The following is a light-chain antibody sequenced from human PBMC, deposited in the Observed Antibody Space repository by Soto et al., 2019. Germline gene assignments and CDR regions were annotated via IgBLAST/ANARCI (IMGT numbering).Light chain of an antibody. V-gene: IGLV2-18*02. Sequence: QSALTQPPSVSGSPGQSVTISCTGTSSDVGSYNRVSWYQQPPGTAPKLMIYEVSNRPSGVPDRFSGSKSGNTASLTISGLQAEDEADYYCSSYTSSSTVVFGGGTKVT. CDR1: SSDVGSYNR. CDR3: SSYTSSSTVV. J-gene: IGLJ2*01. CDR2: EVS.